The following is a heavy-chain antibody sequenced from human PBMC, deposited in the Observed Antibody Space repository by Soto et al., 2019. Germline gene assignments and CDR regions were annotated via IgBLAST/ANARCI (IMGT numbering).Heavy chain of an antibody. V-gene: IGHV4-39*01. J-gene: IGHJ5*02. D-gene: IGHD6-13*01. CDR3: ARHPPQIAAAPLGGLTP. CDR1: GGSISSSSYY. CDR2: TYYSGST. Sequence: PWETLSLTCTVSGGSISSSSYYWGWIRQPPGKGLEWIGSTYYSGSTYYNPSLKSRVTISVDTSKNQFSLKLSSVTAADTAVYYCARHPPQIAAAPLGGLTPWGQGTLVTVSS.